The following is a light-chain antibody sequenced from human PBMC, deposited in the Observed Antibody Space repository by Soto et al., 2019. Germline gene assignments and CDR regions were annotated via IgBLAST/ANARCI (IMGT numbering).Light chain of an antibody. V-gene: IGKV3-20*01. CDR1: QTLTNTY. CDR3: QLYGVSPKT. Sequence: EIVLTQSPGTLSLSPGERATLSCRASQTLTNTYLAWYQQKPGQAPRLLIFAASTMATGIPDRFSGSGSGTDFTLTISRLEPEDFAVYCCQLYGVSPKTFGQGTNVEVK. J-gene: IGKJ1*01. CDR2: AAS.